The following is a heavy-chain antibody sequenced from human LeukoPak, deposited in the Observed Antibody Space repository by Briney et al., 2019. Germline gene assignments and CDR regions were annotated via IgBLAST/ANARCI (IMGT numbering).Heavy chain of an antibody. Sequence: ETLSLTCAVYGGSFSGYYWSWVRQAPGKGLEWVSAISGSGGSTYYADSVKGRFTISRDNSKNTLYLQMNSLRAEDTAVYYCAKTTTGGFDYWGQGTLVTVSS. J-gene: IGHJ4*02. V-gene: IGHV3-23*01. CDR1: GGSFSGYY. D-gene: IGHD3-16*01. CDR2: ISGSGGST. CDR3: AKTTTGGFDY.